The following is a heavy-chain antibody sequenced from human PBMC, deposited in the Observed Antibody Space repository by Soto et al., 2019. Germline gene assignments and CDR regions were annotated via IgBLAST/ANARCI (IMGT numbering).Heavy chain of an antibody. Sequence: QVQLVQSGAEVKKPGSSVKVSCKASGGTFSSYAISWVRQAPGQGLXXXXXIIPIFGTANYAQKFQGRVTITXDESTSTXXXXXXXXXXEDTAVYYCARGGEGFSGFFSAFDIWGQGTMVTVSS. CDR1: GGTFSSYA. CDR3: ARGGEGFSGFFSAFDI. D-gene: IGHD3-16*01. CDR2: IIPIFGTA. V-gene: IGHV1-69*01. J-gene: IGHJ3*02.